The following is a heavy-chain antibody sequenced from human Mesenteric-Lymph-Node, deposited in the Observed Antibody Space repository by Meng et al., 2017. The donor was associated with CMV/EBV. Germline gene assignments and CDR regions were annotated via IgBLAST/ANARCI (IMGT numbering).Heavy chain of an antibody. CDR1: GFAFSSFG. D-gene: IGHD2-15*01. CDR3: AKDTAPYCSAGSCYPDWLDP. J-gene: IGHJ5*02. V-gene: IGHV3-30*02. CDR2: IRYDGTDK. Sequence: GGSLRLSCAASGFAFSSFGMHWVRQAPGKGLEWVAFIRYDGTDKYYVDSVKGRFTISRDNSKNTLFLQMNSLRVEDTAVYYCAKDTAPYCSAGSCYPDWLDPWGQGILVTVSS.